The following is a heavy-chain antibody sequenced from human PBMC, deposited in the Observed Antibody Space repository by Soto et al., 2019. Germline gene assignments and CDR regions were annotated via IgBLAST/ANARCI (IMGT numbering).Heavy chain of an antibody. CDR2: ISYDGSNQ. V-gene: IGHV3-30-3*01. Sequence: GGSLRPSCAAPGFPFSSYALHWVRPAPGKGLEWVAVISYDGSNQYYADSVKGRFTISRDNSKNTLYLQMNSLRAEDTAVYYCARGFTSFGVVSTLVVYWGQGTLVTVSS. CDR1: GFPFSSYA. J-gene: IGHJ4*02. CDR3: ARGFTSFGVVSTLVVY. D-gene: IGHD3-3*01.